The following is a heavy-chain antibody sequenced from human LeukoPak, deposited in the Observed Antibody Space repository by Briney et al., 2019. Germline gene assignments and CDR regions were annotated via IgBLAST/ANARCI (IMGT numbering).Heavy chain of an antibody. D-gene: IGHD3-9*01. J-gene: IGHJ6*03. CDR3: ARVGVVLRYFDWLGFGPYYYYYYMDV. CDR2: IIPIFGTA. V-gene: IGHV1-69*13. Sequence: GASVKVSCKASGGTFSSYAISWVRQAPGQGLEWVGGIIPIFGTANYAQKFQGRVTITADESTSTAYMELSSLGSEDMAVYYCARVGVVLRYFDWLGFGPYYYYYYMDVRGKGTTVTISS. CDR1: GGTFSSYA.